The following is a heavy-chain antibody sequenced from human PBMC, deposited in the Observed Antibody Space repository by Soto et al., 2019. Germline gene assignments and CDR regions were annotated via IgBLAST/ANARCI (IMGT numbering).Heavy chain of an antibody. D-gene: IGHD4-4*01. V-gene: IGHV3-23*01. CDR3: AKDPYSNYGQEHFDY. Sequence: EVQLLESGGGLVQPGGSLRLSCAASGFTFSSYAMSWVRQAPGKGLEWVSAISGSGGSTYYADSVKGRFTISRDNSKNTRYLQMNSLRAEDTAVYYCAKDPYSNYGQEHFDYWGQGTLVTVSS. CDR2: ISGSGGST. CDR1: GFTFSSYA. J-gene: IGHJ4*02.